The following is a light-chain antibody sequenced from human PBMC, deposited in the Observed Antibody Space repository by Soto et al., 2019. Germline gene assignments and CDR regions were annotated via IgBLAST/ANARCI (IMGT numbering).Light chain of an antibody. CDR3: SSYTSSRTHVV. CDR2: DVS. V-gene: IGLV2-14*03. CDR1: SADVGGYNF. J-gene: IGLJ2*01. Sequence: QSALTQPASVSGSPGQSITISCTGTSADVGGYNFVSWYQHRPDKAPKLMIYDVSNRPSGVSNRFSGSKSGNTASLTISGLQAEDEADYYCSSYTSSRTHVVFGGGTQLTVL.